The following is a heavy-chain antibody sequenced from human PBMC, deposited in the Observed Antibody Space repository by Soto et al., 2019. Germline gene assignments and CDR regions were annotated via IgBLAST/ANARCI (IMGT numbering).Heavy chain of an antibody. V-gene: IGHV4-34*01. CDR1: GGSFSGYY. CDR2: INHSGST. D-gene: IGHD6-25*01. J-gene: IGHJ6*02. CDR3: ARGLGIAPGRDYYGMDV. Sequence: SETLSLTCAVYGGSFSGYYWSWIRQPPGKGLEWIGEINHSGSTNYNPSLKSRVTISVDTSKNQFSLKLSSVTAADTAVYYCARGLGIAPGRDYYGMDVWGQGTTVTVS.